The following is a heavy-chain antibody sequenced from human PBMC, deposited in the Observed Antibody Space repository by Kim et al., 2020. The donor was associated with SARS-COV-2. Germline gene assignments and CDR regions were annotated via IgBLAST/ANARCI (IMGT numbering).Heavy chain of an antibody. CDR1: GGSISSGGYY. D-gene: IGHD3-22*01. Sequence: SETLSLTCTVSGGSISSGGYYWSWIRQHPGKGLEWIGYIDYSGSTYYNSSLNSLATISVDTSKNQFSLKLSSVTAAATAVYYCARTRITMIVVVTHFDY. CDR3: ARTRITMIVVVTHFDY. CDR2: IDYSGST. V-gene: IGHV4-31*01. J-gene: IGHJ4*01.